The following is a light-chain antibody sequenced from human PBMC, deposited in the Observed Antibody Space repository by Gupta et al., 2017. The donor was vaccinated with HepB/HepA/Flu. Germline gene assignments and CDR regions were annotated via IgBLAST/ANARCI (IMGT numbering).Light chain of an antibody. CDR2: DVS. CDR3: SSFVSTNTRVI. CDR1: SSDVGGYNY. J-gene: IGLJ2*01. Sequence: QSALTQPASVSGSPGQSITISCTGTSSDVGGYNYVSWFQQHPGKATKVMINDVSNRPSGVSNRFSGSKSGNTASLTISGLQAEDEADYYCSSFVSTNTRVIFGGGTKLTVL. V-gene: IGLV2-14*03.